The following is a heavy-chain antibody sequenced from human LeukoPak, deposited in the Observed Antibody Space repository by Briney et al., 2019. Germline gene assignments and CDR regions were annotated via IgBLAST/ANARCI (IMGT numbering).Heavy chain of an antibody. D-gene: IGHD4-17*01. CDR2: IYYSGST. V-gene: IGHV4-59*01. J-gene: IGHJ4*02. CDR1: GGSISSYY. Sequence: SETLSLTCTVSGGSISSYYWSWIRQPPSKGLEWIGYIYYSGSTNYNPSLKSRVTISVDTSKNQFSLKLSSVTAADTAVYYCARSGDYNFDYWGQGTLVTVSS. CDR3: ARSGDYNFDY.